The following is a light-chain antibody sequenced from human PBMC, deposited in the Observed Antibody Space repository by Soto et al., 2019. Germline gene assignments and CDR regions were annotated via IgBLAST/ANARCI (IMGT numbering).Light chain of an antibody. CDR1: QSVRSSY. J-gene: IGKJ1*01. CDR3: QQYGSSGT. CDR2: GTS. Sequence: ETVLTQSPGTLSLSPGERATLSCRASQSVRSSYFAWYKQRRGQAPRLLIHGTSSRATGIPDRFSGSGSGTDFTLTISRLEPEDFAVYYCQQYGSSGTFGQGTKVDIK. V-gene: IGKV3-20*01.